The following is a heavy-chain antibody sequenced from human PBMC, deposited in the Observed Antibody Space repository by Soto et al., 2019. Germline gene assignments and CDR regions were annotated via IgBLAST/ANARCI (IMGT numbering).Heavy chain of an antibody. CDR1: GYSFTSYW. CDR2: IYPGDSDT. D-gene: IGHD1-20*01. J-gene: IGHJ3*02. CDR3: ARPQVVTGTNGGGDAFGI. Sequence: PGESLKISCKCSGYSFTSYWIGWVRQMPGKGLEWMGIIYPGDSDTRYSPSFQGQVTISADKSISTAYLQWSSLKASDTAMYYCARPQVVTGTNGGGDAFGIWGQGTMVTVSS. V-gene: IGHV5-51*01.